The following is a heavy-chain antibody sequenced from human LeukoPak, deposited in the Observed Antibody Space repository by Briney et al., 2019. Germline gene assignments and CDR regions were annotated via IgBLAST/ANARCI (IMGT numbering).Heavy chain of an antibody. J-gene: IGHJ5*02. V-gene: IGHV1-2*02. Sequence: GASVKVSRKASGYTFTGYYMHWVRQAPGQGLEWMGWINPNSGGTNYAQKFQGRVTMTRDTSISTAYMELSRLRSDDTAVYYCARGTSFQSGWFDPWGQGTLVTVSS. CDR1: GYTFTGYY. CDR2: INPNSGGT. CDR3: ARGTSFQSGWFDP. D-gene: IGHD2-2*01.